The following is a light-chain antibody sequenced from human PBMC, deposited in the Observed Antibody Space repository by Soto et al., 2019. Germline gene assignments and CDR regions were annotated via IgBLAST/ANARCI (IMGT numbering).Light chain of an antibody. Sequence: QSVLTLPASVSGSPGQSITISCTGTSSDVGGYDFVSWYQHHPGKAPKLIIYEVRTRPSGVSDRFSGSKSGNTASLTISGLQAEDEADYYCSSYTSDWGVFGTGTKLTVL. V-gene: IGLV2-14*01. CDR1: SSDVGGYDF. CDR2: EVR. CDR3: SSYTSDWGV. J-gene: IGLJ1*01.